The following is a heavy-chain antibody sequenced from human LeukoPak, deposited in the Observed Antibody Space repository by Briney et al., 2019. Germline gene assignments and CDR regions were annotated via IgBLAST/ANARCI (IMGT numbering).Heavy chain of an antibody. D-gene: IGHD3-22*01. CDR1: GFTFSTYG. CDR3: AKVNSVGMIVQYFDY. V-gene: IGHV3-30*18. CDR2: ISNDGSNK. Sequence: GGSLRLSCAASGFTFSTYGMHWVRQAPGKGLEWVAVISNDGSNKYYGDSVKGRFTISRDNSKNTLYLQMNSLRAEDTAVYYCAKVNSVGMIVQYFDYWGQGTLVTVSS. J-gene: IGHJ4*02.